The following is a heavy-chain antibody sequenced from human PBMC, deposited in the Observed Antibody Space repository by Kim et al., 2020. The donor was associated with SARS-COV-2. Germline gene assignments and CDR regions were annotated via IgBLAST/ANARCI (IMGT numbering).Heavy chain of an antibody. Sequence: GGSLRLSCAASGFSFSSRGIHWVRQAPGKGLEWVAVISNDETYKNYADSVKGRFTISRDNSKNTVDLQMNSLRVEDTAVYYCARAREKSFNYWGQGTLV. V-gene: IGHV3-30*03. CDR2: ISNDETYK. CDR3: ARAREKSFNY. CDR1: GFSFSSRG. J-gene: IGHJ4*02.